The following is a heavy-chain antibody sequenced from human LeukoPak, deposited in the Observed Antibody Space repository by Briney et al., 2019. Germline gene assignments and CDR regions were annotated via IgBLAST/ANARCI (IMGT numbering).Heavy chain of an antibody. J-gene: IGHJ4*02. V-gene: IGHV1-69*13. Sequence: SVKVSCKASGGTFSSYAISWVRQAPGQGLEWMGGIIPIFGTANYAQKFQGRVTITADESTSTAYMELSSLRSEDTAVYYCARASELGPARSIAAAGDFDYWGQGTLVTVSS. D-gene: IGHD6-13*01. CDR1: GGTFSSYA. CDR2: IIPIFGTA. CDR3: ARASELGPARSIAAAGDFDY.